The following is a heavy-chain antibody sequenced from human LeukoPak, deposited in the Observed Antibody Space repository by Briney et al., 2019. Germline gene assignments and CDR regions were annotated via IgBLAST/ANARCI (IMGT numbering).Heavy chain of an antibody. J-gene: IGHJ6*02. Sequence: GGSLRLSCAASGFTFSSYSMNWVRQAPGKGLEWVAVISYDGSDKDYADSVKGRFTISRDNSKNTLYLQMNSLRAEDTAVYYCAKAFITPYYYYGMDVWGQGTTVTVSS. CDR3: AKAFITPYYYYGMDV. CDR1: GFTFSSYS. V-gene: IGHV3-30*18. D-gene: IGHD3-16*02. CDR2: ISYDGSDK.